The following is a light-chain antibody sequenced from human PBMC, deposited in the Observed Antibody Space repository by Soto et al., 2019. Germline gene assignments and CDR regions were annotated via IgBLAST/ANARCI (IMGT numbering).Light chain of an antibody. CDR3: SSYNNGTPLV. CDR1: SSDVGGYNY. J-gene: IGLJ1*01. V-gene: IGLV2-14*01. Sequence: QSALTQPASVSGSPGQSITISCTGTSSDVGGYNYVSWYQQHPGKAPKLMIYDVSNRPSGVSNRFSGSKSGNTASLTISGRRVEDEADYPFSSYNNGTPLVFETGPKTTVL. CDR2: DVS.